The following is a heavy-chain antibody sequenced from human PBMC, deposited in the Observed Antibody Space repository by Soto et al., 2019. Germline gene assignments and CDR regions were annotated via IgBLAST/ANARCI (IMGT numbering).Heavy chain of an antibody. CDR3: AKHLGSSTWYDS. J-gene: IGHJ5*01. D-gene: IGHD2-2*01. Sequence: GGSLRLSCAASGFTFSSYAMSWVRQAPGKGLEWVSAISGSGSSTYYADSVKGRFTISRDNSKNTLFLQMNTLRAEDTAVYYCAKHLGSSTWYDSWGQGTLVTVSS. CDR2: ISGSGSST. CDR1: GFTFSSYA. V-gene: IGHV3-23*01.